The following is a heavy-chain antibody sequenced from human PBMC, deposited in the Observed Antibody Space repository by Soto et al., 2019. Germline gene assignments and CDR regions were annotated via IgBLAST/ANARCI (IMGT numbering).Heavy chain of an antibody. V-gene: IGHV4-59*08. D-gene: IGHD4-17*01. J-gene: IGHJ6*03. CDR2: IYYSGST. CDR3: ARQNGDYVIPYMDV. Sequence: PSETLSLTCTVSGGSISSYYWSWIRQRPGKGLEWIGYIYYSGSTNYNPSLKSRVTISVDTSKNQFSLKLSSVTAADTAVYYCARQNGDYVIPYMDVWGKGTTVTVSS. CDR1: GGSISSYY.